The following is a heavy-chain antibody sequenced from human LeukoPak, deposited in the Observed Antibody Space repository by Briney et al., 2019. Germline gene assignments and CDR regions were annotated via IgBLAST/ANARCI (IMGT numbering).Heavy chain of an antibody. CDR2: IKSKTDGGTT. J-gene: IGHJ4*02. CDR3: TTNGDYEGFADY. V-gene: IGHV3-15*01. CDR1: GFTFSKPW. Sequence: PGGSLRLSCEASGFTFSKPWMSWVRQAPGKGLEWVGRIKSKTDGGTTDYAAPVKGRFSISRDDSKNTLYLQMNSLKTEDTAVYYCTTNGDYEGFADYWGQGTLVTVSS. D-gene: IGHD4-17*01.